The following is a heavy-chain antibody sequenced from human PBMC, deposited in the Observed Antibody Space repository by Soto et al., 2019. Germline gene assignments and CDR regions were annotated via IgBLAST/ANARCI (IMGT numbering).Heavy chain of an antibody. Sequence: SETLSLTCAVSGGSISSSYWWNWVRQSPGKGLEWIGEAHHSGRTNYNPSLKSRVTISVDKSKNHFSLKLSSVTAADTAVYYCARSEATGLDYWGQGTLVTVSS. CDR2: AHHSGRT. CDR3: ARSEATGLDY. CDR1: GGSISSSYW. J-gene: IGHJ4*02. D-gene: IGHD1-26*01. V-gene: IGHV4-4*02.